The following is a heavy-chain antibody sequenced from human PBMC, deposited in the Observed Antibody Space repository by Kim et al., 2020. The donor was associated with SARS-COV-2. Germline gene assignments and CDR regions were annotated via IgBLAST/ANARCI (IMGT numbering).Heavy chain of an antibody. CDR2: ISGSGGST. CDR3: AKDHLCSSTSRHFDY. J-gene: IGHJ4*02. V-gene: IGHV3-23*01. D-gene: IGHD2-2*01. CDR1: GFTFSSYV. Sequence: GGSLRLSCAASGFTFSSYVMSWVRQAPGKGLEWVSAISGSGGSTYYADSVKGRFTISRDNSKNTLYLQMNSLRAEDTAVYYCAKDHLCSSTSRHFDYWGQGTLVTVSS.